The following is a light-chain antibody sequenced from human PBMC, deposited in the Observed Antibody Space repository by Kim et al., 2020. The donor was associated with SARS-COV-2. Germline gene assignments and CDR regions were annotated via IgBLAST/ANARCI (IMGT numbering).Light chain of an antibody. CDR2: QNT. V-gene: IGLV3-1*01. Sequence: SYELTQPPSVSVYPGQTASIPCSGDRLGDKYVCWYQQRPGQSPVLVIYQNTIRPSGIPDRFSGAKSGNTATLNISGTQSMDEYDYYCQEWETSLSV. CDR1: RLGDKY. CDR3: QEWETSLSV. J-gene: IGLJ7*01.